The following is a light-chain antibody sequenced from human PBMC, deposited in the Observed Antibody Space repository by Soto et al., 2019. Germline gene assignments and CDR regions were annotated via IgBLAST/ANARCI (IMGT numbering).Light chain of an antibody. J-gene: IGKJ4*01. Sequence: AIQMTQSPSPLSASVGDRVTITCRASQGIRNDLGWYQQKPGKAPKLLIYAASTLQSGVPSRFSGSGSGTDFTLTIGSLQPEDFATYYCVQDYDYPLTFGGGTKV. V-gene: IGKV1-6*01. CDR3: VQDYDYPLT. CDR2: AAS. CDR1: QGIRND.